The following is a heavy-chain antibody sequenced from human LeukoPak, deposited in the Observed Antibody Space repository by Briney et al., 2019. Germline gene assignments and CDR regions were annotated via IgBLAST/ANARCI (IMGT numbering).Heavy chain of an antibody. CDR3: TKDRRDTAMVSPARFDY. CDR1: GFTFSSYA. Sequence: GGSLRLSCAASGFTFSSYAMSWVRQAPGKGLEWVSAISGSGGSTYYADSVKGRFTISRDNSKNTLYLQMNSLRAEDTAVYYCTKDRRDTAMVSPARFDYWGQGTLVTVSS. V-gene: IGHV3-23*01. CDR2: ISGSGGST. J-gene: IGHJ4*02. D-gene: IGHD5-18*01.